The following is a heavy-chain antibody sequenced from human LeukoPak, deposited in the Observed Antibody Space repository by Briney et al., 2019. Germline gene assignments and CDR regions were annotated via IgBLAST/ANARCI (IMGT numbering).Heavy chain of an antibody. CDR1: GFTFSSYA. CDR3: TKGRSNHY. D-gene: IGHD4-11*01. V-gene: IGHV3-7*01. Sequence: GGSLRLSCVASGFTFSSYAMTWVRQAPGKGLEWVANVNQGGSETYYVDSVKGRFTISRDNAKKSLFLQMNSLRAEDTAVYYCTKGRSNHYWGQGTLVTVST. CDR2: VNQGGSET. J-gene: IGHJ4*02.